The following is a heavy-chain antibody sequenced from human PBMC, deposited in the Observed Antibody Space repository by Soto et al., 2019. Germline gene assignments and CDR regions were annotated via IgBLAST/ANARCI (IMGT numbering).Heavy chain of an antibody. J-gene: IGHJ4*02. V-gene: IGHV3-15*07. D-gene: IGHD3-3*01. CDR3: TSRSGYYHFDY. CDR2: IKSKTDGGTT. CDR1: GFTFSNAW. Sequence: EVQLVESGGGLVKPGGSLRLSCAASGFTFSNAWMNWVRQAPGKGLEWVGRIKSKTDGGTTDYAAPVKGRFTISRDDSKNTLYLQMNSLKTEYTAVYYCTSRSGYYHFDYWGQGTLVTVSS.